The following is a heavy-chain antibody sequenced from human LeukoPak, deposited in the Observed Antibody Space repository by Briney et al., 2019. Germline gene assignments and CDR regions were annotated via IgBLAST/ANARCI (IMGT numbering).Heavy chain of an antibody. Sequence: SVKVSCKASGGTFSSCAISWVRQAPGQGLEWMGGIIPIFGTANYAQKFQGRVTITADESTSTAYMELSSLRSEDTAVYYCARDHPYSYGPDYWGQGTLVTVSS. D-gene: IGHD5-18*01. CDR1: GGTFSSCA. V-gene: IGHV1-69*13. CDR3: ARDHPYSYGPDY. CDR2: IIPIFGTA. J-gene: IGHJ4*02.